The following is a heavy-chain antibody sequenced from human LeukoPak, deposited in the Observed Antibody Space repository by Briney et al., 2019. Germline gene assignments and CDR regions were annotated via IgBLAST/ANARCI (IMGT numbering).Heavy chain of an antibody. CDR2: ISSSSSYI. J-gene: IGHJ3*02. D-gene: IGHD6-13*01. V-gene: IGHV3-21*01. CDR1: GFTFSSYS. Sequence: GGSLRLSCAASGFTFSSYSMNWVRQAPGKGLEWVSSISSSSSYIYYADSVKGRYTISRDNAKNSLYLQMNSLRAEDTAVYYCASGGYSSSLVAFDIWAQGTMVTVSS. CDR3: ASGGYSSSLVAFDI.